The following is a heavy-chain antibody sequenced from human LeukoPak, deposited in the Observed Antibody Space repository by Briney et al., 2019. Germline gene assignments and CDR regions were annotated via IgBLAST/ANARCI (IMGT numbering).Heavy chain of an antibody. CDR2: ISTSSAYR. D-gene: IGHD2-2*02. CDR1: GFTFSIYS. Sequence: GGSLRLSCAASGFTFSIYSMSWVRQAPGGGLEGVSSISTSSAYRPYADLVRGRFTISRDNAQNSLFLKMSGLRGEDTAVYYCARHFCSSSSCYIPVSWNSYYMDVWGKGTTVTVSS. V-gene: IGHV3-21*01. CDR3: ARHFCSSSSCYIPVSWNSYYMDV. J-gene: IGHJ6*03.